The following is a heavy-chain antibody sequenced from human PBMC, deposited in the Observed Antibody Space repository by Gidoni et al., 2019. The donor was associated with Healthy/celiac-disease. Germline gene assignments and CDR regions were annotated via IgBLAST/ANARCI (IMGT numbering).Heavy chain of an antibody. CDR2: INHSGST. D-gene: IGHD5-18*01. Sequence: QVQLQQWGAGLLKPSETLSLTCAVYGGSFSGYYWSWIRQPPGKGLEWIGEINHSGSTNYNPSLKSRVTISVDTSKNQFSLKLSSVTAADTAVYYCARVRVQLGAFDIWGQGTMVTVSS. J-gene: IGHJ3*02. V-gene: IGHV4-34*01. CDR1: GGSFSGYY. CDR3: ARVRVQLGAFDI.